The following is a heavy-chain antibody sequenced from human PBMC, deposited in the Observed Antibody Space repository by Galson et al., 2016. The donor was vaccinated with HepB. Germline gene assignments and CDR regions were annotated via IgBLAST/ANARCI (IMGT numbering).Heavy chain of an antibody. D-gene: IGHD4-17*01. J-gene: IGHJ4*02. V-gene: IGHV3-20*04. CDR3: ARGMSHDYGVSADY. CDR1: GFTFDDYG. Sequence: SLRLSCAASGFTFDDYGLSWVRQAPGKGLEWVSGINWNGGSTGYADSVKGRFTISRDNAKNSLYLQMNSLRAEDTALYYCARGMSHDYGVSADYWGQGTLSPSPQ. CDR2: INWNGGST.